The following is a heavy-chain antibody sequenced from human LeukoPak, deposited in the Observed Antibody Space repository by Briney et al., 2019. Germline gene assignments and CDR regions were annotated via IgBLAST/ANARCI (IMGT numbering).Heavy chain of an antibody. CDR3: ARDRNVVVPAAIGY. CDR1: GFTFSSYG. J-gene: IGHJ4*02. CDR2: ISYDGSNK. V-gene: IGHV3-30-3*01. D-gene: IGHD2-2*01. Sequence: GGSLRLSCAASGFTFSSYGMHWVRQAPGKGLEWVPVISYDGSNKYYADSVKGRFTISRDNSKNTLYLQMNSLRAEDTAVYYCARDRNVVVPAAIGYWGQGTLVTVSS.